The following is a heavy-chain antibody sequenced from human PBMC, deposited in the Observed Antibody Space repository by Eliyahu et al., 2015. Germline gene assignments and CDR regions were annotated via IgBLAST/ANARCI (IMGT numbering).Heavy chain of an antibody. D-gene: IGHD2-15*01. CDR3: AKDMEIAAHNYYYGMDV. Sequence: WNSGSIGYADSVKGRFTISRDNAKNSLYLQMNSLRAEDTALYYCAKDMEIAAHNYYYGMDVWGQGTTVTVSS. CDR2: WNSGSI. J-gene: IGHJ6*02. V-gene: IGHV3-9*01.